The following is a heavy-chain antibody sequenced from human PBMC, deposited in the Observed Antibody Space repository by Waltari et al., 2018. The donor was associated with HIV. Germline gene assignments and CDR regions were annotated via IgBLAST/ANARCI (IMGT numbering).Heavy chain of an antibody. CDR2: VWQDGSNK. D-gene: IGHD2-8*02. V-gene: IGHV3-33*01. CDR3: ARDVQGYCAGERCFYGMDV. Sequence: QVQLVESGGGVVQPGRSLRLSCAASGFTVRNYGMHWVRQEPGKGVGWVAVVWQDGSNKYYGDSVKGRFTISRDNSKNTLELQMNSLRAEDTAVYYCARDVQGYCAGERCFYGMDVWGQGTTVTVSS. J-gene: IGHJ6*02. CDR1: GFTVRNYG.